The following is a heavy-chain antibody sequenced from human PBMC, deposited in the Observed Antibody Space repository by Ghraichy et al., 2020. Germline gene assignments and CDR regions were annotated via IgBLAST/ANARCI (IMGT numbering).Heavy chain of an antibody. CDR3: ARDLIAAALDY. J-gene: IGHJ4*02. V-gene: IGHV3-48*01. CDR1: GFTFSSYS. D-gene: IGHD6-13*01. Sequence: GESLNISCVASGFTFSSYSMNWVRQAPGKGLEWVSYISSSSSTIYYADSVKGRFTISRDNAKNSLYLQMNSLRAEDTAVYYCARDLIAAALDYWGQGTLVTVSS. CDR2: ISSSSSTI.